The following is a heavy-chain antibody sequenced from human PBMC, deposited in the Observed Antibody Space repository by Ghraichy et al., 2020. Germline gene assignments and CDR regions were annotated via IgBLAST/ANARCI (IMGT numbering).Heavy chain of an antibody. D-gene: IGHD1-26*01. V-gene: IGHV3-23*01. Sequence: GGSLRLSCIASGFTFSSYAMSWVRQGPGKGLEWVSTISGSGGATYYADSVKGRFTISRDNFKNTLYLQMNSLRAEDTAVYYCAKGGGFAGATDYWGQGTLVTVSS. J-gene: IGHJ4*02. CDR1: GFTFSSYA. CDR2: ISGSGGAT. CDR3: AKGGGFAGATDY.